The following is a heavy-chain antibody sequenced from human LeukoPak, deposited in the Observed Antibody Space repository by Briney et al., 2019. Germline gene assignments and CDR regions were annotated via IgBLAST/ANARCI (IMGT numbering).Heavy chain of an antibody. CDR1: GFSLSTSGVG. V-gene: IGHV2-5*01. CDR3: AHLSHDILTGSYWYYFDY. D-gene: IGHD3-9*01. CDR2: IYWNDDK. Sequence: ESGPTLVKPTQTLTLTCTFSGFSLSTSGVGVGWIRQLPGKALEWLALIYWNDDKRYSPSLKSRLTITKDTSKNQVVLTMTNMDPVDTATYYCAHLSHDILTGSYWYYFDYWGQGTLVTVSS. J-gene: IGHJ4*02.